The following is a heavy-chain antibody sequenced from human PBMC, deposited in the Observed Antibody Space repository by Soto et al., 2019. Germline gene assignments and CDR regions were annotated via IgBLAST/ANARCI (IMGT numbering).Heavy chain of an antibody. CDR1: GGSISSSGCY. J-gene: IGHJ4*02. V-gene: IGHV4-39*01. CDR3: ARHPTATAIDS. D-gene: IGHD4-17*01. Sequence: PSETQSLTCLVSGGSISSSGCYWGWIRQPPGKGLEWIGSVYYSGSTYYNPSLKSRVTISVDTSKNQVSLKLRSVTAADTAVYYCARHPTATAIDSWGQGTLVTVSS. CDR2: VYYSGST.